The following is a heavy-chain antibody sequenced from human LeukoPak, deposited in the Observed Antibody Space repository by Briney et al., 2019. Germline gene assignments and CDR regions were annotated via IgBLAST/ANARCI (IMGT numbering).Heavy chain of an antibody. Sequence: HGESLKISCKGSGYSFTSYWIGWVRQMPGKGLEWMGIIYPGDSDTRYSPSFQGQVTISADKSISTAYLQWSSLKASDTAMYYSARHVGGYYYDSSGYEWGQGTLVTVSS. D-gene: IGHD3-22*01. CDR2: IYPGDSDT. CDR1: GYSFTSYW. CDR3: ARHVGGYYYDSSGYE. J-gene: IGHJ4*02. V-gene: IGHV5-51*01.